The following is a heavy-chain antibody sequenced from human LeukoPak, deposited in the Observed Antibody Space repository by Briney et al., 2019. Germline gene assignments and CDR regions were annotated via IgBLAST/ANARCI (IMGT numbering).Heavy chain of an antibody. CDR3: ASIIDYIILTVNSDYVMNV. CDR1: GGSISSSSYY. Sequence: PSETLSLTCTVSGGSISSSSYYWGWIRQPPGKGLEWIGSIYYSGSTYYNPSLMSRVTISVDTSKNQFSLKLSSVTAADTAVYSFASIIDYIILTVNSDYVMNVWGKGTRSPSPQ. J-gene: IGHJ6*04. CDR2: IYYSGST. V-gene: IGHV4-39*01. D-gene: IGHD3-9*01.